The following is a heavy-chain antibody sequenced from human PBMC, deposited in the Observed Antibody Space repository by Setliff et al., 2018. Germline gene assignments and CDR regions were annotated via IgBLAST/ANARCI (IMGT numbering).Heavy chain of an antibody. CDR2: INPDGSEK. J-gene: IGHJ4*02. D-gene: IGHD3-10*01. CDR3: FGAGTCSY. Sequence: LRLSCGASGFTYKNDWVSWVRQAPGKGLEWLASINPDGSEKYYVDSVKGRFTISRDNARNSLSLQMNSLRTEDTAVYYCFGAGTCSYWGQGTLVTVS. CDR1: GFTYKNDW. V-gene: IGHV3-7*01.